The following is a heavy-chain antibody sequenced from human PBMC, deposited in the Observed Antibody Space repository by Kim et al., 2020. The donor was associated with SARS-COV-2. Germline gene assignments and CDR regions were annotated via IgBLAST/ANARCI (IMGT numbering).Heavy chain of an antibody. V-gene: IGHV3-9*01. CDR3: AKDIGGSYIYYYGMDV. CDR2: ISWNSGSI. D-gene: IGHD1-26*01. J-gene: IGHJ6*01. Sequence: GGSLRLSCAASGFTFDDYAMHWVRQAPGKGLEWVSGISWNSGSICYADSVKGRFTMSRDNAKNSLYLQMNSLRAEDTALYYCAKDIGGSYIYYYGMDVWGRGTRVTVPS. CDR1: GFTFDDYA.